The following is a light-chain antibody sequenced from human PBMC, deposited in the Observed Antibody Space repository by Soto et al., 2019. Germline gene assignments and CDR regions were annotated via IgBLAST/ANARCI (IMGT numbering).Light chain of an antibody. V-gene: IGLV1-40*01. CDR3: LYFDSSLSGV. Sequence: QSVLTQPPSVSGAPGQRVTISCTGSSSNIGAGYDVHWYQQLPGRAPKLLIYGNTNRPSGVPDRFSGSKSGTSASLAITGLQAEDEADYYCLYFDSSLSGVFGGGTKLTVL. J-gene: IGLJ2*01. CDR1: SSNIGAGYD. CDR2: GNT.